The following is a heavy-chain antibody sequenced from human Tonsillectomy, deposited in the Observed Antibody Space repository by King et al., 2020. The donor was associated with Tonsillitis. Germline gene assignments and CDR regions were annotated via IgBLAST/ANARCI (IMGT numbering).Heavy chain of an antibody. Sequence: TLQESGPVLVRPTETLTLTCTVSGFSLSNARMGVTWIRQPPGKALEWLGHIFSNDEKSYNTSLRSRLTIYKDTSKSQVVLTLTTMDPVDTATYYCARIYSSSWYWYFDLWGRDTLVTVSS. CDR1: GFSLSNARMG. J-gene: IGHJ2*01. V-gene: IGHV2-26*01. CDR3: ARIYSSSWYWYFDL. CDR2: IFSNDEK. D-gene: IGHD6-13*01.